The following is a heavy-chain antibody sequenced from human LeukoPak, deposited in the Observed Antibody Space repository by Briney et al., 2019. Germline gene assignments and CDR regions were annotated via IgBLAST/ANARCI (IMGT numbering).Heavy chain of an antibody. Sequence: PGTSLRLSCAASGFTFSSYGMHWVRQAPGKGLEWVAVIWYDGSNKYYADSVKGRFTISRDNSKNTLYLQMNSLRAEDTAVYYCAKEIPMTMVRGVSPMDVWGKGTTVTVSS. V-gene: IGHV3-33*06. D-gene: IGHD3-10*01. CDR2: IWYDGSNK. J-gene: IGHJ6*03. CDR3: AKEIPMTMVRGVSPMDV. CDR1: GFTFSSYG.